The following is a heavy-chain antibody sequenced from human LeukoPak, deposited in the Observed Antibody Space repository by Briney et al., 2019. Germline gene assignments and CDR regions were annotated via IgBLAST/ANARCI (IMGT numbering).Heavy chain of an antibody. CDR1: GFTFSSYW. Sequence: GGSLRLSCAASGFTFSSYWMSWVRQAPGKGLEWVANIKQDGSEKYYVDSVKGRFTISRDNAKNSLYLQMNSLRAEDTAVYYCARDEYSSSWFRFDPWGQGTLVTVSS. D-gene: IGHD6-13*01. CDR3: ARDEYSSSWFRFDP. J-gene: IGHJ5*02. V-gene: IGHV3-7*01. CDR2: IKQDGSEK.